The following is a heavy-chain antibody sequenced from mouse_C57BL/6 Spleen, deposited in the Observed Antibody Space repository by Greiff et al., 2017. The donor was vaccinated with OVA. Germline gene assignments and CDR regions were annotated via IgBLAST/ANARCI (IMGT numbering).Heavy chain of an antibody. D-gene: IGHD3-2*02. V-gene: IGHV1-5*01. J-gene: IGHJ4*01. Sequence: EVQLQESGTVLARPGASVKMSCKTSGYTFTSYWMHWVKQRPGQGLEWIGAIYPGNSDTSYNQKFKGKAKLTAVTSASTAYMELSSLTNEDSAVYYCTTLDSSGYKDAMDYWGQGTSVTVSS. CDR1: GYTFTSYW. CDR2: IYPGNSDT. CDR3: TTLDSSGYKDAMDY.